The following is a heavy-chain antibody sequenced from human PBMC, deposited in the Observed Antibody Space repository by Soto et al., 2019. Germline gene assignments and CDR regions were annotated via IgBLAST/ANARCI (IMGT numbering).Heavy chain of an antibody. D-gene: IGHD6-19*01. CDR1: GFTFINFA. CDR2: ISGSGDST. CDR3: AFRNWAEWLVPAGSFDY. J-gene: IGHJ4*02. V-gene: IGHV3-23*01. Sequence: EVQLLESGGGLLQPGGSLRLSCAASGFTFINFAMNWVRQAPGKGLEWVSTISGSGDSTYYADSVRGRFTISRDKSRDTLYLQMNSLRAEDSATYYCAFRNWAEWLVPAGSFDYWGQGTLVTVSS.